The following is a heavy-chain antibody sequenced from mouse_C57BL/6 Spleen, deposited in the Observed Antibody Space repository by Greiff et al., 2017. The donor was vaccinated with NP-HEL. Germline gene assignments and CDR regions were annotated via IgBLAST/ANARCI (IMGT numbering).Heavy chain of an antibody. CDR1: GYTFTDYY. CDR2: INPNNGGT. CDR3: ARGWDALFDY. Sequence: EVQLQQSGPELVKPGASVKISCKASGYTFTDYYMNWVKQSHGKSLEWIGDINPNNGGTSYNQKFKGKATLTVDKSSSTAYMELRSLTSEDSAVYYCARGWDALFDYWGQGTTLTVSS. D-gene: IGHD4-1*01. J-gene: IGHJ2*01. V-gene: IGHV1-26*01.